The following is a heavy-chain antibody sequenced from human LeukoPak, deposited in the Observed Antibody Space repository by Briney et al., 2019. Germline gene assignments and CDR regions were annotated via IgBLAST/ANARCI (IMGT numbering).Heavy chain of an antibody. CDR2: ISYDGSNK. CDR3: ARGDYDLPFFDY. J-gene: IGHJ4*02. Sequence: PGRSLRLSCAASGFTFSSYAMHWVRQAPGKGLEWVAVISYDGSNKYHADSVKGRFTISRDNSKNTLYLQMNSLRAEDTAVYYCARGDYDLPFFDYWGQGTLVTVSS. D-gene: IGHD3-22*01. CDR1: GFTFSSYA. V-gene: IGHV3-30-3*01.